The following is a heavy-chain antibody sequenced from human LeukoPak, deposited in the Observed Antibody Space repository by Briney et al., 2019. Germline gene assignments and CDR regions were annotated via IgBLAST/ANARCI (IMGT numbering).Heavy chain of an antibody. J-gene: IGHJ4*02. CDR2: IYYSGST. D-gene: IGHD1-26*01. V-gene: IGHV4-59*08. CDR1: GGSISSYY. Sequence: SETLSLTCTVSGGSISSYYWSWIRQPPGKGLEWIGYIYYSGSTNYNPSLKSRVTISVDTSKNQFSLKLSSVTAADTAVYYCARHRAHWDLFDYWGQGTLVTVSS. CDR3: ARHRAHWDLFDY.